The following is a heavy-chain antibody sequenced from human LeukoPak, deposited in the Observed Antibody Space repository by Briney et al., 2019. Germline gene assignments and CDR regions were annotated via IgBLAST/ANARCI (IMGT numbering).Heavy chain of an antibody. CDR3: AKGRYDSSGYPFDY. CDR1: GFTFSSYA. Sequence: GGSLRLSCAASGFTFSSYAMHWVRQAPGKGLEWVAVMSYDGSNKYYADSVKGRFTISRDNSKNTLYLQMNSLRAEDKAVYYCAKGRYDSSGYPFDYWGQGTLVTVSS. CDR2: MSYDGSNK. D-gene: IGHD3-22*01. J-gene: IGHJ4*02. V-gene: IGHV3-30-3*01.